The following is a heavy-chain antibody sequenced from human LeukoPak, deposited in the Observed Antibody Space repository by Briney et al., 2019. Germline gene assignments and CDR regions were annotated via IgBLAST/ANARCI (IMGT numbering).Heavy chain of an antibody. CDR2: FYYTGNT. CDR1: GDFLSSGHD. Sequence: SAETLSLTCIVSGDFLSSGHDLAWIRQSPGKGLEWIERFYYTGNTYYNPSVKSRITIVVDTLTNEFYLRLRSVTAADTAMYFCVRSLGRYSRYYFQQWGRGPLVTVSS. V-gene: IGHV4-38-2*02. J-gene: IGHJ4*02. D-gene: IGHD3-10*01. CDR3: VRSLGRYSRYYFQQ.